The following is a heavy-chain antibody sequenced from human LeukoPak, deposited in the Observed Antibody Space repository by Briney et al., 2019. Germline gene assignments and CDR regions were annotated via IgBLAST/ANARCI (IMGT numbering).Heavy chain of an antibody. J-gene: IGHJ4*02. D-gene: IGHD5-24*01. V-gene: IGHV3-7*03. CDR2: IKPDGSET. Sequence: GGSLRLSCVASGTFSTHWMTWVRQAPGKGLEWVANIKPDGSETYYVDSVRGRFTISRDSAKNSLYLQMNNLRAEDTAVYYCAKGRDGYNADFDYWGQGTLVTVSS. CDR3: AKGRDGYNADFDY. CDR1: GTFSTHW.